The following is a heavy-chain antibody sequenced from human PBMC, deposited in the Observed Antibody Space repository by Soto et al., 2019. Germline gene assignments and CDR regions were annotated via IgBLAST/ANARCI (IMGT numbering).Heavy chain of an antibody. Sequence: EVQLVESGGGLVQPGRSLRLSCAASGFTFDDDAMHWVRQAPGKGLEWVSGIRWKSGSIGYEYTAKGRFTISRDNAKNSLYLQMNSLRAEDTALYYCAKDGVATSLGWFDTWGQGTLVTVSS. CDR3: AKDGVATSLGWFDT. J-gene: IGHJ5*02. CDR2: IRWKSGSI. D-gene: IGHD5-12*01. CDR1: GFTFDDDA. V-gene: IGHV3-9*01.